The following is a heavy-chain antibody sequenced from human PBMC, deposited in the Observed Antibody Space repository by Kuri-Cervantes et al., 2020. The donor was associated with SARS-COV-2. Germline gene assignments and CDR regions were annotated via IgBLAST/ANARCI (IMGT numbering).Heavy chain of an antibody. CDR2: ISGSGGST. CDR3: AKDRGSSGPFDY. V-gene: IGHV3-23*01. CDR1: GFTFDDYA. J-gene: IGHJ4*02. D-gene: IGHD6-19*01. Sequence: GESLKISCAASGFTFDDYAMHWVRQAPGKGLEWVSGISGSGGSTYYADSVKGRFTISRDNSKNTLYLQMNSLRAEDTAVYYCAKDRGSSGPFDYWGQGTLVTVSS.